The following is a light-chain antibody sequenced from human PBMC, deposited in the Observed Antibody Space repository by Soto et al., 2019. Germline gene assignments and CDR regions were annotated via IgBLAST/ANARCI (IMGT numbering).Light chain of an antibody. J-gene: IGLJ1*01. V-gene: IGLV2-14*01. CDR2: EVS. Sequence: QSVLTQPASVSGSPGQSITISCTGTSSDVGGYNYVSWYQQHPGKAPKLMIYEVSNRPSGVSNRFSGSKSGNTASLTISELQAEDEADYYCSSYTSSSTYVFXTGTKVTVL. CDR1: SSDVGGYNY. CDR3: SSYTSSSTYV.